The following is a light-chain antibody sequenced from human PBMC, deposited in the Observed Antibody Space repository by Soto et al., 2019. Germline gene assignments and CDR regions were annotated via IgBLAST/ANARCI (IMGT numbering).Light chain of an antibody. CDR3: QQFDDRLT. CDR1: QDINNY. V-gene: IGKV1-33*01. CDR2: DAS. J-gene: IGKJ4*01. Sequence: DIQMTQSPSSLSASVGDRVTITCQASQDINNYLNWYQQKPGKAPKLLIYDASNLETGVPSRFSGRGSGTDFTFTISSLQPEDIATYYCQQFDDRLTFGGGTKVDIK.